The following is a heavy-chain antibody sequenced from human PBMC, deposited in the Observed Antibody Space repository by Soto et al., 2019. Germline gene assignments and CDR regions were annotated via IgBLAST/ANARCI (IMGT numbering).Heavy chain of an antibody. CDR1: GGSISSGGCH. CDR2: ISYSGSS. J-gene: IGHJ6*02. CDR3: ARAKITPGYYYSGMDV. Sequence: SETLSLTCTVSGGSISSGGCHWNWIRQHPGKALERIGYISYSGSSFYNPSLKCRITIFVDTSNIQFSLKVSSVTAADTAVYYCARAKITPGYYYSGMDVWGQGTTVTVSS. D-gene: IGHD1-20*01. V-gene: IGHV4-31*03.